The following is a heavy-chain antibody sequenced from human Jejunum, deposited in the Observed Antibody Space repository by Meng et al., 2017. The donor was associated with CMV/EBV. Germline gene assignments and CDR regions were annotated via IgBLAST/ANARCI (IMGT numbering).Heavy chain of an antibody. Sequence: DMNWVRQAPGKGAEWVASSRGSGSHTYYAESVKGRFTISRDNSKSMVYLHMSSLRGEDTAVYYCTKNVKGGYCTNTACFLLGMDVWGQGTTVTVSS. V-gene: IGHV3-23*01. D-gene: IGHD2-8*01. CDR2: SRGSGSHT. CDR3: TKNVKGGYCTNTACFLLGMDV. J-gene: IGHJ6*02. CDR1: D.